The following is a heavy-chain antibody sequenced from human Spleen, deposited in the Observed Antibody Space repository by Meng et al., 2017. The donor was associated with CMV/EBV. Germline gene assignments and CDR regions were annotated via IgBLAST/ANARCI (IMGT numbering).Heavy chain of an antibody. CDR3: ARDRGGWDCSTTMCAWGFDI. CDR1: GASISSSNW. J-gene: IGHJ3*02. D-gene: IGHD2-2*01. CDR2: IYYSGSA. V-gene: IGHV4-4*02. Sequence: SETLSLTCAVSGASISSSNWWSWVRQPPGRGLEWIAYIYYSGSATYNPSLKSRVTISIDTSKNQFSLKLSSVTAADTAVYYCARDRGGWDCSTTMCAWGFDIWGQGTTVTVSS.